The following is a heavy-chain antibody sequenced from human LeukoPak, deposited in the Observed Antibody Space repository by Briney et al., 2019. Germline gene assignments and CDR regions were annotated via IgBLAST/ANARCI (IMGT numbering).Heavy chain of an antibody. CDR2: INAGNGNT. V-gene: IGHV1-3*01. CDR1: GYTFTNYA. CDR3: ARSPLGIAVATDFDY. J-gene: IGHJ4*02. D-gene: IGHD6-19*01. Sequence: AASVKASCKASGYTFTNYAIHWVRQAPGQRLEWMGWINAGNGNTKYSQKLQGRVTMTTDTSTTTAYMELRSLRSDDTAVYYCARSPLGIAVATDFDYWGQGTLVTVSS.